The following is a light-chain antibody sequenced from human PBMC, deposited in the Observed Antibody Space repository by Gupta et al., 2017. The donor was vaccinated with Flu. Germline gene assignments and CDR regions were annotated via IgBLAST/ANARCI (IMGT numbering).Light chain of an antibody. V-gene: IGLV2-14*04. J-gene: IGLJ1*01. Sequence: TISCTGTNSDVADSKYVSWYQQHPGKAPKLLIYDVTSRPSGVSNRFSGSKSGSSASLTISGLQAEDEADYYCSSYTSSSTLYVFGTGTKVTVL. CDR3: SSYTSSSTLYV. CDR2: DVT. CDR1: NSDVADSKY.